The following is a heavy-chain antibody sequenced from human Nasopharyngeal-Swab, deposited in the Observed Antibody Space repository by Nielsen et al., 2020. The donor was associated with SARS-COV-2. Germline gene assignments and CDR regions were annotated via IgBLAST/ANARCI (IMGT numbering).Heavy chain of an antibody. Sequence: WIRQPPGKGLEWVAVISYDGSNKYYADSVKGRFTISRDNSKNTLYLQMNSLRAEDTAVYYCANLYSYSSGSFDYWGQGTLVTVSS. J-gene: IGHJ4*02. CDR2: ISYDGSNK. D-gene: IGHD6-19*01. CDR3: ANLYSYSSGSFDY. V-gene: IGHV3-30*18.